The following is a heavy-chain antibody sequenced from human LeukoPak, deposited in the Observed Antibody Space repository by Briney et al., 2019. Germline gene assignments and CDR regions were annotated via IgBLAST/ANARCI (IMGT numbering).Heavy chain of an antibody. CDR2: ICLDGSNE. J-gene: IGHJ4*02. Sequence: PGGSLRLSCAASGFIFTCCGMHWVRQAPGKGLEWISFICLDGSNEHYADSVKGRFTISKDDSKSTVYLHMNSLRPEDTSVYSFVKACNDSSAKRGPGTLVTVSS. CDR1: GFIFTCCG. V-gene: IGHV3-30*02. D-gene: IGHD3-22*01. CDR3: VKACNDSSAK.